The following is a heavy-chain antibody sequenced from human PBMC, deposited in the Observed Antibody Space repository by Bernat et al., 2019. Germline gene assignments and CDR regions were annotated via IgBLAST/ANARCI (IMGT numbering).Heavy chain of an antibody. CDR3: ARWDPGFGNTWGLVF. J-gene: IGHJ4*02. D-gene: IGHD3-16*01. CDR2: INEDGVKT. Sequence: EVQLVESGGGLVQPGGSLRVSCAASGFTFSSYWISWVRQAPGKGLEWVANINEDGVKTSYVDSVKGRFTISRDNAKNSLYLQMNSLRVEDTAVYYCARWDPGFGNTWGLVFWGQTTLVTVSS. V-gene: IGHV3-7*03. CDR1: GFTFSSYW.